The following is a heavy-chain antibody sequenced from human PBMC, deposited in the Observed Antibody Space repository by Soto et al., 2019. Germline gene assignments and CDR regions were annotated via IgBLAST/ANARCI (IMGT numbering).Heavy chain of an antibody. J-gene: IGHJ6*02. CDR2: IYYSGST. V-gene: IGHV4-31*03. Sequence: QVQLQESGPGLVKPSQTLSLTCTVSGGSISSGGYYWSWIRQHPGKGLEWIGYIYYSGSTYYNPSRKSRVTISVDTSKNQFTLKLSSVTAADTAVYYCARDTMVRGLYGMDVWGQGTTVTVSS. CDR3: ARDTMVRGLYGMDV. CDR1: GGSISSGGYY. D-gene: IGHD3-10*01.